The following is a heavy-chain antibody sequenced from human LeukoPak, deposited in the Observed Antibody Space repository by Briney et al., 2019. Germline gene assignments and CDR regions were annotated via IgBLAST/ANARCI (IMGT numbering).Heavy chain of an antibody. Sequence: PSETLSLTCTVSGGSISSYYWSWIRQPPGKGLEWIGSIYHSGSTYYNPSLKSRVTISVDTSKNQFSLKLSSVTAADTAVYYCARATIVVVISWGQGTLVTVSS. J-gene: IGHJ4*02. CDR2: IYHSGST. V-gene: IGHV4-38-2*02. D-gene: IGHD3-22*01. CDR3: ARATIVVVIS. CDR1: GGSISSYY.